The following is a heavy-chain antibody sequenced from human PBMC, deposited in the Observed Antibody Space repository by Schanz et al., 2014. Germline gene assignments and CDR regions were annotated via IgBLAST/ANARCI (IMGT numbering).Heavy chain of an antibody. D-gene: IGHD3-16*01. CDR3: AREGGNGDYYFHY. J-gene: IGHJ4*02. CDR2: IVPTFGTV. Sequence: QVQVVQSGAEVKKPGSSVTVSCKTSGVTFSNHPLSWIRQAPGQGLEWMGSIVPTFGTVNYAQKFQARVTITADRSTSTTYMELSSLTSDDTAVYFCAREGGNGDYYFHYWGQGSLVTVSS. V-gene: IGHV1-69*08. CDR1: GVTFSNHP.